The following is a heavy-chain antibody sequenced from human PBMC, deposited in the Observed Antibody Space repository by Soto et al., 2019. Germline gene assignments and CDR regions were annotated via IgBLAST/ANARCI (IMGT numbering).Heavy chain of an antibody. D-gene: IGHD1-26*01. CDR3: ARDPAGATPLDY. J-gene: IGHJ4*01. V-gene: IGHV3-30-3*01. Sequence: HPGWSLRLSCASSVFTFITHDMHWVRQAPGKGLEWVALLSYDGSNKYYADSVEGRFTISRDTSKNTLLLHMNSLRPEDTAVYFCARDPAGATPLDYWGQGTLVTVSS. CDR1: VFTFITHD. CDR2: LSYDGSNK.